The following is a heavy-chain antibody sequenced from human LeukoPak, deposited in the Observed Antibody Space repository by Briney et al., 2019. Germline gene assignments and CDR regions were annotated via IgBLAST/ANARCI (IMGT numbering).Heavy chain of an antibody. CDR2: ISGSGGNT. V-gene: IGHV3-23*01. D-gene: IGHD5-12*01. CDR1: GFTFNNYA. Sequence: GGSLRLSCAASGFTFNNYAMSWVRQAPGKGLEWVSAISGSGGNTYYADSVKGRFTISRDNSKNTLYLQMNILRAEDTAVYYCAKDYEGGGYVVVLAGNWGQGTLVTVSS. J-gene: IGHJ4*02. CDR3: AKDYEGGGYVVVLAGN.